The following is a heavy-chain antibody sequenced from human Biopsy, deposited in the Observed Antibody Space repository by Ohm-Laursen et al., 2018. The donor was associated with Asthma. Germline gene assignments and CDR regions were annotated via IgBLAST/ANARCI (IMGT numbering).Heavy chain of an antibody. D-gene: IGHD3-9*01. CDR3: ARTYYDFLTGQVNDAFAM. CDR2: INAGNGNT. V-gene: IGHV1-3*01. J-gene: IGHJ3*02. CDR1: GYTFIHFA. Sequence: SVKVSCKASGYTFIHFAIHWVRQAPGQRLEWMGWINAGNGNTKYSQKFQGRVTISRDTSASTAYMELSSLRSEDTAVYYCARTYYDFLTGQVNDAFAMWGQGTMVTVSS.